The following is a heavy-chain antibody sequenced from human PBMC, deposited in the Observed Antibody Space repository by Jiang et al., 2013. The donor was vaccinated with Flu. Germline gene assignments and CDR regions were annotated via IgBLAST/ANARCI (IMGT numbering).Heavy chain of an antibody. V-gene: IGHV1-2*02. J-gene: IGHJ4*02. CDR1: GYTFTGYY. CDR2: STLTVVA. Sequence: GAEVKKPGASVKVSCKASGYTFTGYYIVLGADRPLDKGLSGWDGSTLTVVAQTMHRSFRGRVSMTRDTSISTAYMELSRLRSDDTAVYYCAREDSNGWYKAFDYWGQGTLVTVSS. CDR3: AREDSNGWYKAFDY. D-gene: IGHD6-19*01.